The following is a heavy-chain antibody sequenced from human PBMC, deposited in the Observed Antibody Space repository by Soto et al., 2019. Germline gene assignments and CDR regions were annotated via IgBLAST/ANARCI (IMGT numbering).Heavy chain of an antibody. J-gene: IGHJ4*02. CDR2: ISRDGGTK. D-gene: IGHD3-10*01. V-gene: IGHV3-30*03. Sequence: QVQLVESGGGVVQPGRSLRLSCAVSGFTVSTYGMHWVRQAPGKGLEWVAVISRDGGTKYYADSVKGRFTISRDNSMNTLFLEMNGLRGDDMAVYYCTGEVASGYWGQGTLVTVSS. CDR1: GFTVSTYG. CDR3: TGEVASGY.